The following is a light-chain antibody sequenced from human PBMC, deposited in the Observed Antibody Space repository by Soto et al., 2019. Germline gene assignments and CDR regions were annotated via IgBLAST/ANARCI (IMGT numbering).Light chain of an antibody. V-gene: IGKV3-11*01. CDR1: QSVSSY. CDR2: DAS. CDR3: QQRSNFFT. Sequence: EIVLTQSPATLSLSPGERATLSCRASQSVSSYLAWYQQKPGQAPRLLIYDASNRATGIPSRFSGSGSGTDFTLTSSSLEPEDFAVYYCQQRSNFFTFGGETKVEIK. J-gene: IGKJ4*01.